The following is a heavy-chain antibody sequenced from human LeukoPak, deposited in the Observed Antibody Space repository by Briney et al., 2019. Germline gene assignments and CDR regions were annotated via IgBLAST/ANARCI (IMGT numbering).Heavy chain of an antibody. CDR3: ARGMYFDL. CDR2: IYYSGST. CDR1: GGSISSSSYY. J-gene: IGHJ2*01. V-gene: IGHV4-39*01. Sequence: SETLSLTCTVSGGSISSSSYYWGWIRQPPGKGLEWIGSIYYSGSTYYNPSLKSRVTISVDTSKNQFSLKLSSVTAADTAVYYCARGMYFDLWAVAPWSLSPQ.